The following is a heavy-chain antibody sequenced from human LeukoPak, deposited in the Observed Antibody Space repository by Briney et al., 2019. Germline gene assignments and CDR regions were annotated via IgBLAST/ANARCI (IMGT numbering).Heavy chain of an antibody. D-gene: IGHD3-16*02. CDR1: GFTFSSYA. CDR2: IGSRGATI. CDR3: AKNMITFGGVIVSDAFDI. Sequence: PGGSLRLSCAASGFTFSSYAMNWVRQAPGKGLDWVSYIGSRGATIYYADSVKGRFTISRDNAKNSLYLQMNSLRAEDTAVYYCAKNMITFGGVIVSDAFDIWGQGTMVTVSS. V-gene: IGHV3-48*03. J-gene: IGHJ3*02.